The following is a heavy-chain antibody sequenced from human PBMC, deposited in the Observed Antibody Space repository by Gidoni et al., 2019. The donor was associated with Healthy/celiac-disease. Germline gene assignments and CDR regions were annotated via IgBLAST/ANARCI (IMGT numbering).Heavy chain of an antibody. CDR1: GGTLSSYA. CDR2: IIPILGIA. Sequence: QVQLVQSGAEVKKPGSSVKVSCKASGGTLSSYAISWVRQAPGQGLEWMGRIIPILGIANYAQKFQGRVTITADKSTSTAYMELSSLRSEDTAVYYCASRGITVTMWYGMDVWGQGTTVTVSS. V-gene: IGHV1-69*04. D-gene: IGHD4-4*01. J-gene: IGHJ6*02. CDR3: ASRGITVTMWYGMDV.